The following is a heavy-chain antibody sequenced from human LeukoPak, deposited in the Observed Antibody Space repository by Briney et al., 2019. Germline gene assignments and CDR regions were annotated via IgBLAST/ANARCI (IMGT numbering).Heavy chain of an antibody. V-gene: IGHV3-11*01. Sequence: GGSLRLSCAASGFTFSDYYMSWIRQAPGKGLEWVSYISSSGSTIYYADSVKGRFTISRDNAKNSLYLQMNSLRAEDTAEYYCARDLGYYYYYGMDVWGQGTTVTVSS. CDR2: ISSSGSTI. CDR3: ARDLGYYYYYGMDV. CDR1: GFTFSDYY. J-gene: IGHJ6*02.